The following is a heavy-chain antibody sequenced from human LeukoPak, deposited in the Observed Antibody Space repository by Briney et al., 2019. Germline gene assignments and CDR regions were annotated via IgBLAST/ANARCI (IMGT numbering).Heavy chain of an antibody. CDR1: GYTFTGYY. Sequence: ASVKVSCKASGYTFTGYYMHWVRQAPGQGLEWMGWINPNSGGTNYAQKFQGRVTMTRDTSISTAYMELSRLRSDDTAVYYCARVIVVVPAAKGYDAFDIWGQGTMVTVSS. J-gene: IGHJ3*02. CDR2: INPNSGGT. CDR3: ARVIVVVPAAKGYDAFDI. D-gene: IGHD2-2*01. V-gene: IGHV1-2*02.